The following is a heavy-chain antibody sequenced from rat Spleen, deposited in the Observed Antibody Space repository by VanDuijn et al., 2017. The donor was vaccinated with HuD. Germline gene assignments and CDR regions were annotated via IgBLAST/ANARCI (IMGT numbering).Heavy chain of an antibody. CDR3: ARPNYGYPFAY. J-gene: IGHJ3*01. CDR2: INYDGRST. Sequence: EVQLVESDGGLVQPGRSLKLSCAASGFTFSDYYMAWVRQAPTKGLEWVATINYDGRSTFYRDSLKARFTFSRDHEKSTLFLQMDSLRSEDTATYYCARPNYGYPFAYWGQGTLVTVSS. V-gene: IGHV5-29*01. D-gene: IGHD1-11*01. CDR1: GFTFSDYY.